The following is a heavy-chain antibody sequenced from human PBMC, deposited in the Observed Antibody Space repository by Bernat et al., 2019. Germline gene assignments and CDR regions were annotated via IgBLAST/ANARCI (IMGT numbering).Heavy chain of an antibody. Sequence: QLQLQESGPGLVKPSETLSLTCTVSAGSISSNNYFWGWIREPPGKGLEWIGSVYSSGSTYYNPALKGRLTISVDTSKNQFSLKLTSVTAADTAVYYCATPRRATYYYGSSGYYGWDAFDTWGQGTMVTVSS. CDR2: VYSSGST. CDR3: ATPRRATYYYGSSGYYGWDAFDT. J-gene: IGHJ3*02. V-gene: IGHV4-39*01. D-gene: IGHD3-22*01. CDR1: AGSISSNNYF.